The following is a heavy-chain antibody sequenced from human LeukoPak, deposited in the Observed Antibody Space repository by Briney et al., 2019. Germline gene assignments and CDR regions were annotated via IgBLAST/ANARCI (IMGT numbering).Heavy chain of an antibody. V-gene: IGHV4-34*01. CDR1: GGSFSGYY. CDR2: INHSGTT. CDR3: ARGFGSGWSTLFDY. D-gene: IGHD6-19*01. J-gene: IGHJ4*02. Sequence: TSETVSLTCAVYGGSFSGYYWNWIRQSPGKGLEWIGEINHSGTTNYNPSLKSRVTVSVDTSKNQFSLKLSSVTAADTTVYYCARGFGSGWSTLFDYWGQGTLVTVSS.